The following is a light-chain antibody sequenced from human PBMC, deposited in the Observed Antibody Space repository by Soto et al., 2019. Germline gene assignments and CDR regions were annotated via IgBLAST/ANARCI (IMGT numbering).Light chain of an antibody. CDR1: QSVSSSY. CDR2: GAS. Sequence: EIVLTQSPGTLSLSPGERATLCCRASQSVSSSYLAWYQKKAGQAPRLLIYGASSRATGIPDRFSGSGSGTDFNLTISRLETEDFAVYYCQQYGSSPPTFGQGTRLEIK. V-gene: IGKV3-20*01. CDR3: QQYGSSPPT. J-gene: IGKJ5*01.